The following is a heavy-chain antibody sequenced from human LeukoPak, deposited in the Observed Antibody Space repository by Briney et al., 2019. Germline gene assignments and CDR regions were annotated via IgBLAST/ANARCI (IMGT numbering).Heavy chain of an antibody. CDR3: ARDFRTSWYGGTNWFDP. Sequence: SETLSLTCAVYGGTFSGYYWSWIRQPPGKGLEWIGEINHSGSTNYSPSLKSRVTISIDVSKNQFFLNLTSVTAADTAVYYCARDFRTSWYGGTNWFDPWGQGTLVTVSS. V-gene: IGHV4-34*01. J-gene: IGHJ5*02. D-gene: IGHD4-23*01. CDR2: INHSGST. CDR1: GGTFSGYY.